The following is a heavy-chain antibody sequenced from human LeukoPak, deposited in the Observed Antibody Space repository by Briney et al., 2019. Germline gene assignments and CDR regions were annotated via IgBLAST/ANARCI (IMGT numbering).Heavy chain of an antibody. CDR1: GFTFSSYS. J-gene: IGHJ4*02. CDR2: ISSTYSPI. D-gene: IGHD1-26*01. Sequence: GGSLRLSCAASGFTFSSYSMNWVRQAPGKGLEWVSYISSTYSPIYYADSVKGRFTISRDNAKNTLYLQMNSLRAEDTAVYYCARDPAYSGSSPGGWGQGTLVTVSS. CDR3: ARDPAYSGSSPGG. V-gene: IGHV3-48*04.